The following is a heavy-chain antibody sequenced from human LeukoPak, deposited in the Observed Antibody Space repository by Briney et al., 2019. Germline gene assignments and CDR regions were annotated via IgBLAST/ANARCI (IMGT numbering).Heavy chain of an antibody. CDR2: IYYSGST. CDR3: ARTRYYYNSRSYGAPYYFDY. D-gene: IGHD3-10*01. V-gene: IGHV4-39*01. Sequence: SETLSLTCAVSGGSISSNSYYWGWIRQPPGKGLEWIGSIYYSGSTYYNPSLKSRVPISVETSKNQFSLKLSSVTAADTAVYYCARTRYYYNSRSYGAPYYFDYWGQGTLVTVSS. CDR1: GGSISSNSYY. J-gene: IGHJ4*02.